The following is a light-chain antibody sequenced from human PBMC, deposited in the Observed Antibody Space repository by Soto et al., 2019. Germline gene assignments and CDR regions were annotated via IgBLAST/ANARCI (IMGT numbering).Light chain of an antibody. CDR2: SNN. J-gene: IGLJ1*01. V-gene: IGLV1-47*02. Sequence: VLTQPPSASGTPGQRVTLSCSGSSSNIGSNYVCWYQHLPGTAPKLLIYSNNQQPSGVPDRFSGSKSGTSASLAISGLRSEDEADYYCATWDDSLSGHYVFGTGTKLTVL. CDR1: SSNIGSNY. CDR3: ATWDDSLSGHYV.